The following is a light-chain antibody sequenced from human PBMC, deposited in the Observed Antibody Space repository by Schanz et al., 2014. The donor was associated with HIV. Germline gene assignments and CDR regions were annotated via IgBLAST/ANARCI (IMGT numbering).Light chain of an antibody. V-gene: IGKV1-5*03. CDR3: QQYKSHSPFT. J-gene: IGKJ2*01. CDR2: TAS. CDR1: QSINSW. Sequence: DIQMTQSPSTLSASVRDRVTITCRASQSINSWLAWYQQQPGKAPKLLIYTASSLQSGVPSRFSGSGSGTEFTLTIDNLQPDDFATYFCQQYKSHSPFTFGQGTKIEVK.